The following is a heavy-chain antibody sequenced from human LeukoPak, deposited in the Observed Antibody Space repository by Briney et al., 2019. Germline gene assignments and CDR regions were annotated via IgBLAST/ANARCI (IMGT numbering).Heavy chain of an antibody. CDR3: ASGSSVAWEVSSY. V-gene: IGHV4-34*01. J-gene: IGHJ4*02. Sequence: PSETLSLTCAVYGGSFSGYYWSWIRQPPGKGLEWIGEINHSGSTNYNPSLKSRVTISVDTSKNQFSLKLSSVTAADTAMYYCASGSSVAWEVSSYWGQGTLVTVSS. D-gene: IGHD1-26*01. CDR1: GGSFSGYY. CDR2: INHSGST.